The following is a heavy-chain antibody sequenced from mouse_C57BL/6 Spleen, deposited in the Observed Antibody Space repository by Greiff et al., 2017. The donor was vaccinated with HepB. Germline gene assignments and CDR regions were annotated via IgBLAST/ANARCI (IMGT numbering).Heavy chain of an antibody. Sequence: EVKVVESGGDLVKPGGSLKLSCAASGFTFSSYGMSWVRQTPDKRLEWVATISSGGSYTYYPDSVKGRFTISRDNAKNTRYLQMSSLKSEDTAMYYCARDYYVSTYYYAMDYWGQGTSVTVSS. CDR3: ARDYYVSTYYYAMDY. CDR1: GFTFSSYG. V-gene: IGHV5-6*01. J-gene: IGHJ4*01. D-gene: IGHD1-1*01. CDR2: ISSGGSYT.